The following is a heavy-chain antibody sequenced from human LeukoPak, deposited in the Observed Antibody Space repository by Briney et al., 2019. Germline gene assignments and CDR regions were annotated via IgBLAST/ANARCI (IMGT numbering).Heavy chain of an antibody. Sequence: SETLSLTCAVYGGSFSGYYWGWIRQPPGKGLEWIGEINHSGSTNYNPSLKSRVTISVDTSKNQFSLKLSSVTAADTAVYYCARGILQENMITFGGVIAPFDYWGQGTLVTVSS. CDR2: INHSGST. CDR1: GGSFSGYY. V-gene: IGHV4-34*01. J-gene: IGHJ4*02. D-gene: IGHD3-16*02. CDR3: ARGILQENMITFGGVIAPFDY.